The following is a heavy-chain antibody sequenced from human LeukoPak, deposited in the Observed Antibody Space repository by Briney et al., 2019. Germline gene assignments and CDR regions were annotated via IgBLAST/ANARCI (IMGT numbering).Heavy chain of an antibody. CDR1: GYTFTGYY. Sequence: ASVKVSCKASGYTFTGYYMHWVRQAPGQGLEWMGWINPNSGGTNYAQKFQGRVTMTRDTSISTAYMELSRLRSDDTAVYYCARDRLVRGVNYHYGMDVWGQGTTVTVSS. V-gene: IGHV1-2*02. J-gene: IGHJ6*02. CDR2: INPNSGGT. D-gene: IGHD3-10*01. CDR3: ARDRLVRGVNYHYGMDV.